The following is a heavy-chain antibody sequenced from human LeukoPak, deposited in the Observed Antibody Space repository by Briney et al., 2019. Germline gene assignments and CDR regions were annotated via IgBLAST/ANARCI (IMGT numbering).Heavy chain of an antibody. D-gene: IGHD4-17*01. CDR1: GFTFSSYW. V-gene: IGHV3-7*05. Sequence: PGGSLRLSCVASGFTFSSYWMSWVRQAPGKGLAWVATIKKDGSQKEYVDSMKGRLNISRDNAKNSLYLQMNSLRAEDTAMYYCARDPTVSNFHDAFDIWGQGTMVTVSS. CDR3: ARDPTVSNFHDAFDI. J-gene: IGHJ3*02. CDR2: IKKDGSQK.